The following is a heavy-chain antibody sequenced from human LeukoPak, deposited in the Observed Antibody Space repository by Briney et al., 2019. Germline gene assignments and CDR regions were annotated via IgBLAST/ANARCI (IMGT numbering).Heavy chain of an antibody. CDR2: IYYSGST. CDR3: ARDDYGDPDGFDI. Sequence: SETPSLTCTVSGGSISSYYWSWIRQPPGKGLEWIGYIYYSGSTNYNPSLKSRVTMSVDTSKNQFSLKLSSVTAADTAVYYCARDDYGDPDGFDIWGQGTMVTVSS. J-gene: IGHJ3*02. D-gene: IGHD4-17*01. CDR1: GGSISSYY. V-gene: IGHV4-59*12.